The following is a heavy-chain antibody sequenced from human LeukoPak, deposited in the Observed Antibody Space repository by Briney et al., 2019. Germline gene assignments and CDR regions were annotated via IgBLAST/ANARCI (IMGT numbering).Heavy chain of an antibody. V-gene: IGHV3-48*04. CDR3: ARSAPYIVGATFDY. Sequence: GGSLRLSCAASGFTFSSYSMNWVRQAPGKGLEWVSYIGSSSSSTIYYADSVKGRFTISRDNAKNSLYLQMNSLRAEDTAVYYCARSAPYIVGATFDYWGQGTLVTVSS. CDR1: GFTFSSYS. J-gene: IGHJ4*02. D-gene: IGHD1-26*01. CDR2: IGSSSSSTI.